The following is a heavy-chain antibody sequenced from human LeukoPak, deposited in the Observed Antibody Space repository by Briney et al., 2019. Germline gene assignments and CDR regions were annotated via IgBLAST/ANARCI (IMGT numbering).Heavy chain of an antibody. V-gene: IGHV3-48*03. CDR3: ARDRSGSSPFDY. J-gene: IGHJ4*02. Sequence: GGSLRLPCAASGFTFNSYEMNWVRQAPGKGLEWVSYISSSGSTIYYADSVKGRFTISRDNAKNSLYLQMNSLRAEDTAVYYCARDRSGSSPFDYWGQGTLVTVSS. CDR1: GFTFNSYE. D-gene: IGHD1-26*01. CDR2: ISSSGSTI.